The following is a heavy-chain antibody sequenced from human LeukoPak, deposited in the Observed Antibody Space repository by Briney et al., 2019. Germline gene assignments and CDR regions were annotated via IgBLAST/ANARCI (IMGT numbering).Heavy chain of an antibody. CDR1: GDSISSSTYY. Sequence: SETLSLTCAVSGDSISSSTYYWGWILQPPGKGLEWIGSIYYGGSTYNNPSLKSRVTISVDTSKNQFSLKLSSVTAADTAVYYCARHRGPAGPDQWGQGTLVTVSS. V-gene: IGHV4-39*01. CDR3: ARHRGPAGPDQ. D-gene: IGHD3-10*01. J-gene: IGHJ5*02. CDR2: IYYGGST.